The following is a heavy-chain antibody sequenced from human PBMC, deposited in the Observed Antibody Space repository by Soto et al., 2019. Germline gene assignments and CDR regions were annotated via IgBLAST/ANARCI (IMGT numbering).Heavy chain of an antibody. CDR2: TYSTGST. V-gene: IGHV4-4*02. CDR1: SGSISGTHW. D-gene: IGHD3-3*01. Sequence: QVQLQESGPGLVRPSGTLSLTCSVSSGSISGTHWWSWFRQTPGKGLEWIGETYSTGSTNYKSSLERRLAISVDTSKNQFFLHRAAVTAADPPLYFFARRGLTVAGRAPAIRSDPWGQRTRVTVSS. CDR3: ARRGLTVAGRAPAIRSDP. J-gene: IGHJ5*02.